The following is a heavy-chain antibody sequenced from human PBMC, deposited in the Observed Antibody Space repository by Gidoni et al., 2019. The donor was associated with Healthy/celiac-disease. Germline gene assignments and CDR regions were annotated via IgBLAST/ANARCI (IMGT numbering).Heavy chain of an antibody. CDR2: ISYDGSNK. CDR1: GFTFSSYA. D-gene: IGHD3-22*01. Sequence: QVQLVESGGGVVQPGRSLRLSCAASGFTFSSYAMHWVRQAPGKGLEWVAVISYDGSNKYYADSVKGRFTISRDNSKNTLYLQMNSLRAEDTAVYYCARGWIEYYDSSGDTGAFDIWGQGTMVTVSS. V-gene: IGHV3-30-3*01. CDR3: ARGWIEYYDSSGDTGAFDI. J-gene: IGHJ3*02.